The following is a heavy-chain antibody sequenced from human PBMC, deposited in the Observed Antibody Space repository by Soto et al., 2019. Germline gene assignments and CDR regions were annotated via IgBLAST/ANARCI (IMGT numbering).Heavy chain of an antibody. Sequence: EVQLVESGGGLVQPGGSLRLSCVASGFTFSSHEMNWVRQAPGKGLEWVSYISSSGSPIDYADSVRGRFTISRDNAKNSLYLQMNSLRAEDTAVYYCARDRGYDAHDYYYNAMDVWGQGTTVTVSS. CDR2: ISSSGSPI. CDR3: ARDRGYDAHDYYYNAMDV. CDR1: GFTFSSHE. J-gene: IGHJ6*02. V-gene: IGHV3-48*03. D-gene: IGHD3-10*01.